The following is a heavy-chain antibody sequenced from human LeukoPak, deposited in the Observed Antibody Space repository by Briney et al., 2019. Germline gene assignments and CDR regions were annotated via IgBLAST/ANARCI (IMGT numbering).Heavy chain of an antibody. CDR1: GGSIRSSSYY. Sequence: SETLSLTCTVSGGSIRSSSYYWGWIRQPPGKGLEWIGSIYYSGSTYYNASLKSRGTISVDTSKNQFSPKLNSVTAADTAVYFCARQVVAVAGTGYFDYWGQGTLVTVSS. J-gene: IGHJ4*02. D-gene: IGHD6-19*01. CDR2: IYYSGST. V-gene: IGHV4-39*01. CDR3: ARQVVAVAGTGYFDY.